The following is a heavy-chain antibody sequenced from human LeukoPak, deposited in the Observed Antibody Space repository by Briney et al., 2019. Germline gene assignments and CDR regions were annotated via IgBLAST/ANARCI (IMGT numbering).Heavy chain of an antibody. Sequence: GASVKVSCKASGYTFTSYGISWVRQAPGQGLEWMGWISAYNGNTNYAQKLQGRVTMTTDTSTSTAYMELRSLRSDDTAVYYCARAYCTNGVCYEADWFDPWGQGTLVTVSS. CDR3: ARAYCTNGVCYEADWFDP. CDR2: ISAYNGNT. J-gene: IGHJ5*02. CDR1: GYTFTSYG. V-gene: IGHV1-18*01. D-gene: IGHD2-8*01.